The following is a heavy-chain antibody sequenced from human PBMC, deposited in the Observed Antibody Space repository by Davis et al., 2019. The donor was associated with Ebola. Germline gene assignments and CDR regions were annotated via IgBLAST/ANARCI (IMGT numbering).Heavy chain of an antibody. Sequence: SETLSLTCTVSGGSISSSSYYWGWIRQPPGKGLEWIGSIYYSGSTNYNPSLKSRVTISVDKSKNQFSLKLSSVTAADTAVYYCARGRGYGYGIDYWGQGTLVTVSS. CDR2: IYYSGST. CDR3: ARGRGYGYGIDY. J-gene: IGHJ4*02. D-gene: IGHD5-18*01. CDR1: GGSISSSSYY. V-gene: IGHV4-39*07.